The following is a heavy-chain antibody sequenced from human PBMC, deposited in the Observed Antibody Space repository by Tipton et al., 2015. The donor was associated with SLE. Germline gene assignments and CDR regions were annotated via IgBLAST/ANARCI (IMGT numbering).Heavy chain of an antibody. D-gene: IGHD2-2*01. V-gene: IGHV4-61*02. Sequence: TLSLTCTVSGGSISTTGYYWSWIRQPAGKGLEWIGRLYKSGSSNYNAALKSRVTMSVDTSKNQFSLKLSSVTAADTAVYYCARGYQLPLGPYYYYYMDVWGKGTTVTVSS. CDR3: ARGYQLPLGPYYYYYMDV. J-gene: IGHJ6*03. CDR1: GGSISTTGYY. CDR2: LYKSGSS.